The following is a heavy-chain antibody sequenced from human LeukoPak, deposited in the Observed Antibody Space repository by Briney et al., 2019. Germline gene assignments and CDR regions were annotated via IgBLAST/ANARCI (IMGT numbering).Heavy chain of an antibody. V-gene: IGHV4-59*08. D-gene: IGHD5-12*01. CDR3: ARGRGATTPFDY. Sequence: PSETLSLTCTVSGGSISSYYWSWIRQPPGKGLEWIGYIYYSGSTNYNPSLKSRVTISVDTSKNQFSLKLSSVTAADTAVYYCARGRGATTPFDYCGQGTLVTVSS. CDR1: GGSISSYY. CDR2: IYYSGST. J-gene: IGHJ4*02.